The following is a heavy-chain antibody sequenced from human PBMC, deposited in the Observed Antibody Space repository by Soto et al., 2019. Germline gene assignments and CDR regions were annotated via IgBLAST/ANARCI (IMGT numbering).Heavy chain of an antibody. CDR1: GYTFTSYY. J-gene: IGHJ4*02. D-gene: IGHD2-21*02. CDR2: INPDSGDT. CDR3: ARQLAYCGGDCFTEPVDY. V-gene: IGHV1-2*02. Sequence: QAQLVQSGAEVKKPGASVKVSCEASGYTFTSYYIHWVRQAPGQGLEWMGWINPDSGDTKYAQKFRGRVTMTRDTSIPTAYMEVQMLTSDDTAVYYCARQLAYCGGDCFTEPVDYWGQGTLVTVST.